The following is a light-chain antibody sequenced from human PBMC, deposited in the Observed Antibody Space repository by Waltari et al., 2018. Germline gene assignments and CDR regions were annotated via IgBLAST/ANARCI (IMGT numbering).Light chain of an antibody. Sequence: DIQMNQSPSSLSASVLDRVAITCQATEDITNYLNWYQQKPRKAPKLLIYEASNLETGVPSRFSGSGSGTDFTFAISSLQPEDVATYYCQQYHDLPTFGQGTRLEIK. CDR2: EAS. V-gene: IGKV1-33*01. CDR3: QQYHDLPT. J-gene: IGKJ5*01. CDR1: EDITNY.